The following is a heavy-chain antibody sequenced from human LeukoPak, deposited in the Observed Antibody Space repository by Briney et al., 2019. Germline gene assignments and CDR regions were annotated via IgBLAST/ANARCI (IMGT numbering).Heavy chain of an antibody. Sequence: SETLSLTCTVSGGSISSYYWSWIRQPPGKGLEWIGYIYYSGSTNYNPSLKSRVTISVDTSKNQFSLKLSSVTAADTAVYYCAGSGSYSVYFDYWGQGTLVTVSS. D-gene: IGHD3-10*01. V-gene: IGHV4-59*08. CDR2: IYYSGST. CDR1: GGSISSYY. J-gene: IGHJ4*02. CDR3: AGSGSYSVYFDY.